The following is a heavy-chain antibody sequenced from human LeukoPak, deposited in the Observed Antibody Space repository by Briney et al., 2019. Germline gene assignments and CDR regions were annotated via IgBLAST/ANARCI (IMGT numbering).Heavy chain of an antibody. D-gene: IGHD4-17*01. CDR3: ARVGDSYYYYYMDV. CDR1: GFTFSSYW. V-gene: IGHV3-74*01. Sequence: GGSLRLSCAASGFTFSSYWMHWVRQAPGKGLVWVSRINSDGSSTSYADSVKGRFTISRDNAKNSLYLQMNSLRAEDTAVYYCARVGDSYYYYYMDVWGKGTTVTISS. J-gene: IGHJ6*03. CDR2: INSDGSST.